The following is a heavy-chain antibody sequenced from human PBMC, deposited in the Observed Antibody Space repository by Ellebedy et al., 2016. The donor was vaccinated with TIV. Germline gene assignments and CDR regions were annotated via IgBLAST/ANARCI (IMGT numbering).Heavy chain of an antibody. CDR3: ARAMVRGNGYYYYMDV. CDR1: GFTFSSYA. CDR2: ISYDGSNK. V-gene: IGHV3-30*04. Sequence: GESLKISCAASGFTFSSYAMHWVRQAPGKGLEWVAVISYDGSNKYYADSVKGRFTISRDNSKNTLYLQMNSLRAEDTAVYYCARAMVRGNGYYYYMDVWGKGTTVTVSS. D-gene: IGHD3-10*01. J-gene: IGHJ6*03.